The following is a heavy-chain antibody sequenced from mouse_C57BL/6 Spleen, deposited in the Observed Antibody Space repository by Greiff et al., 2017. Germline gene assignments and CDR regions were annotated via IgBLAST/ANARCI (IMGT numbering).Heavy chain of an antibody. D-gene: IGHD1-1*01. CDR2: ISSGSSTI. CDR1: GFTFSDYG. Sequence: EVQLQQSGGGLVKPGGSLKLSCAASGFTFSDYGMHWVRQAPEKGLEWVAYISSGSSTIYYADTVKGRFTISRDNAKNTLFLQMTSLRSEDTAMYYCATLTTVVDYWGQGTTLTVSS. J-gene: IGHJ2*01. CDR3: ATLTTVVDY. V-gene: IGHV5-17*01.